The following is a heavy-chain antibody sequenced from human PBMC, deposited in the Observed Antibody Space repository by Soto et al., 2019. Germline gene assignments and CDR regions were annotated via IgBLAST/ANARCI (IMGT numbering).Heavy chain of an antibody. Sequence: EVQLVESGGGLLLPGGSLRLSCEASGFTFSSLWMSWVRQAPGKGLEWVANIKPDGSDQYYVDSVKGRFTISRDNARNSLYLQMNSLRGDDTAVYYCTRAGGSYYFDFWGQGTLVTVSA. V-gene: IGHV3-7*01. J-gene: IGHJ4*02. CDR2: IKPDGSDQ. D-gene: IGHD3-10*01. CDR1: GFTFSSLW. CDR3: TRAGGSYYFDF.